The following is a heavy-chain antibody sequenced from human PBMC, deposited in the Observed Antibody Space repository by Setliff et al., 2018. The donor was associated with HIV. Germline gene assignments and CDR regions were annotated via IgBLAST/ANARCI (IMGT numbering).Heavy chain of an antibody. CDR1: GFTFSSYS. CDR2: INSGDTTT. V-gene: IGHV3-48*01. CDR3: ARDRGGSYTPLDF. J-gene: IGHJ4*02. Sequence: GGSLRLSCVASGFTFSSYSMNWVRQAPGRVLVWVARINSGDTTTNYADSVKGRFTISRDNARNSRYLQLNSLRAEDTAVYYCARDRGGSYTPLDFWGQGTLVTVSS. D-gene: IGHD1-26*01.